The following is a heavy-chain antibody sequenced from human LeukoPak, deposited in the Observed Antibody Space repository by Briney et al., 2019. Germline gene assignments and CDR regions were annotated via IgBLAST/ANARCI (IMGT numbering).Heavy chain of an antibody. V-gene: IGHV4-59*08. J-gene: IGHJ4*02. CDR1: GGSISSYY. CDR3: ARHDPLGSGWYGK. D-gene: IGHD6-19*01. CDR2: IYYSGST. Sequence: SETLSLTCTVSGGSISSYYWSWIRQPPGKGLEWIGYIYYSGSTNYNPSLKSRVTISVDTSKNQFSLKLSSVTAADTAVYYCARHDPLGSGWYGKWGQGTLVTVSS.